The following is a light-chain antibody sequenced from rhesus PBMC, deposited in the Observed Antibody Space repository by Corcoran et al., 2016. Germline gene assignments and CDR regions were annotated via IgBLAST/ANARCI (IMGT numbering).Light chain of an antibody. J-gene: IGKJ3*01. CDR2: AAS. Sequence: DIQMTQSPSSLSASVGDRVTITCRASQGINIYLNWYQQKPGKAPKRLIYAASSLESGVTSRFSGSGSGTDFTFTISSLQPEDFATYYCLQYNSDPFTFGPGTKLYIK. CDR3: LQYNSDPFT. V-gene: IGKV1-43*02. CDR1: QGINIY.